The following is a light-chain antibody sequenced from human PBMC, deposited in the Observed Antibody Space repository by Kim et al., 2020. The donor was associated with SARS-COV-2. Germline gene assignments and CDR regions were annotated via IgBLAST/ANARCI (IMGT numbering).Light chain of an antibody. J-gene: IGKJ2*01. CDR3: QQYGSSPRYT. CDR1: QSVSSSY. V-gene: IGKV3-20*01. CDR2: GAS. Sequence: SAGERAALSCRASQSVSSSYLAWYRQKPGQAPRLLIYGASSRATGIPDRFSGSGSGTDFTLTISRLEPEDFAVYYCQQYGSSPRYTFGQGTKLEI.